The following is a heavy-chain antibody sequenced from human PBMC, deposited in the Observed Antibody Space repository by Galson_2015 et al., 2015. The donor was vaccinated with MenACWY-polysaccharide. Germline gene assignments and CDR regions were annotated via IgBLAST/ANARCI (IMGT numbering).Heavy chain of an antibody. CDR2: ISGSGTNT. D-gene: IGHD2-15*01. CDR3: AKVLPGSLRALDH. CDR1: GFTFSIYT. Sequence: SLRLSCATSGFTFSIYTMHWVRQAPGKGLEWVSDISGSGTNTDYADSVKGRFTISRDNSQDSLYLQMNSLRAEDTAIYYCAKVLPGSLRALDHWGQGTLVAVSS. V-gene: IGHV3-23*01. J-gene: IGHJ4*02.